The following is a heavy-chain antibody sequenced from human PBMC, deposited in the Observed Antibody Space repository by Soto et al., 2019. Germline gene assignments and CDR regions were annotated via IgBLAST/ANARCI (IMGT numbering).Heavy chain of an antibody. Sequence: VKVSCKASGGSFSNHAVSWVRQAPGQGPEWMGGIIPISGTTNYAQKFQDRVTITADESMTTAYMELNSLRSEDSAVYYCARGPDRSGFYLFDYWGQGTLVTVS. CDR3: ARGPDRSGFYLFDY. CDR2: IIPISGTT. D-gene: IGHD3-22*01. V-gene: IGHV1-69*01. CDR1: GGSFSNHA. J-gene: IGHJ4*02.